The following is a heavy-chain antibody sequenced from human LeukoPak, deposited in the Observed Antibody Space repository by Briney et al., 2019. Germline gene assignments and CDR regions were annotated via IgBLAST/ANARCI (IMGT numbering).Heavy chain of an antibody. CDR1: GYSISSGYY. CDR3: ARARTYYYDSSGYYGNYFDY. CDR2: IYTSGST. V-gene: IGHV4-38-2*02. D-gene: IGHD3-22*01. J-gene: IGHJ4*02. Sequence: SETLSLTCTVSGYSISSGYYWGWIRQPPGKGLEWIGRIYTSGSTNYNPSLKSRVTISVDTSKNQFSLKLSSVTAADTAVYYCARARTYYYDSSGYYGNYFDYWGQGTLVTVSS.